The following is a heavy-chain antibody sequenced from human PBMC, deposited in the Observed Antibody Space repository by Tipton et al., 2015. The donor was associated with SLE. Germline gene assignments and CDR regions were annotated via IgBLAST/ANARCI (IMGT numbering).Heavy chain of an antibody. J-gene: IGHJ4*02. V-gene: IGHV4-38-2*02. CDR1: GYSISSGFY. D-gene: IGHD5-24*01. CDR3: ARGDGYNFDY. CDR2: IYHSGST. Sequence: TLSLTCTVSGYSISSGFYWGWIRQPPGKGLEWIGNIYHSGSTFCNPSLKSRVTISVDTSKNQFSLKLSSVTAADTAVYYCARGDGYNFDYWGQGTLVTVSP.